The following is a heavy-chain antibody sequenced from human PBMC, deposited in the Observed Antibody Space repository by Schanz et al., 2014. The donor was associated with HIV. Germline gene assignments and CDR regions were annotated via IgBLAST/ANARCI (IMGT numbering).Heavy chain of an antibody. V-gene: IGHV1-2*02. CDR2: INPNSGGT. D-gene: IGHD3-10*01. Sequence: VQLVQSGAEVKEPGASVKVSCKASGYTFTSYYMHWVRQAPGQGLEWMGWINPNSGGTNYAQKFQGRVTMTRDTSISTAYMELSRLRSDDTAVYYCARVPTHYYGSGSYYPFDYWGQGTLVAVSS. CDR1: GYTFTSYY. CDR3: ARVPTHYYGSGSYYPFDY. J-gene: IGHJ4*02.